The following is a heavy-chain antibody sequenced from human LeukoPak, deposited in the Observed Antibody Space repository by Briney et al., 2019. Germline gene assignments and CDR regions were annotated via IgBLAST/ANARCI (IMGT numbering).Heavy chain of an antibody. CDR2: IYYSGST. CDR3: ARTVVPAANSGAFDI. J-gene: IGHJ3*02. D-gene: IGHD2-2*01. Sequence: SETLSLTCTVSGGSISSSSYYWGWIRQPPGKGLEWIGSIYYSGSTYYNPSLKSRVTISVDTSKNQFSLKLSSVTDADTAVYYCARTVVPAANSGAFDIWSQGTKVTVSS. V-gene: IGHV4-39*07. CDR1: GGSISSSSYY.